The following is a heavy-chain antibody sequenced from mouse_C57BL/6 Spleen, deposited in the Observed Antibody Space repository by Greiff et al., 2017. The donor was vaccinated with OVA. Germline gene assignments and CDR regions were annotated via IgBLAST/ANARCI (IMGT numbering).Heavy chain of an antibody. CDR3: ARLRRGFAY. CDR1: GYAFSSSW. D-gene: IGHD2-12*01. J-gene: IGHJ3*01. CDR2: IYPGDGDT. V-gene: IGHV1-82*01. Sequence: QVQLKESGPELVKPGASVKISCKASGYAFSSSWMNWVKQRPGKGLEWIGRIYPGDGDTNYNGKFKGKATLTADKSSSTAYMQLSSLTSEDSAVYFCARLRRGFAYWGQGTLVTVSA.